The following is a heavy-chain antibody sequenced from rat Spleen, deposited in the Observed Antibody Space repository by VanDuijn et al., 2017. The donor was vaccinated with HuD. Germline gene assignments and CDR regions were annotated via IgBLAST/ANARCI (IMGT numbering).Heavy chain of an antibody. Sequence: EVQLVESNGGLVQPGRSLKLSCAASGFTFSDFYMAWVRQAPTKGLEWVATISYDGGRNFYRDSVKGRFTISRDNAKRHLYLQMDSLRSEDTATYYCARRYVYYGLSDWGQGVMVTVSS. V-gene: IGHV5-29*01. D-gene: IGHD1-6*01. CDR3: ARRYVYYGLSD. CDR1: GFTFSDFY. J-gene: IGHJ2*01. CDR2: ISYDGGRN.